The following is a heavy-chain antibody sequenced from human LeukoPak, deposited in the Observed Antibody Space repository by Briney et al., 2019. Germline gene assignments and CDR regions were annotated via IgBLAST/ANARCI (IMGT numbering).Heavy chain of an antibody. Sequence: SETLSLTCEVSGYSISSGHYWGWIRQPPGKGLEWIGSLSDGGTPDYNPSLKSRVSMSIDTSKNQFSLRLRSLTAADTAIYYCGTSDSGSIFGVVISFWGQGTLVTVSS. V-gene: IGHV4-38-2*01. D-gene: IGHD3-3*02. CDR3: GTSDSGSIFGVVISF. J-gene: IGHJ4*02. CDR1: GYSISSGHY. CDR2: LSDGGTP.